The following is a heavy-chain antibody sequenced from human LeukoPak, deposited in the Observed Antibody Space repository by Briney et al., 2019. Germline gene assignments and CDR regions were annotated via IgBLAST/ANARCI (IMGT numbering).Heavy chain of an antibody. CDR3: ARGKLPAYCGGDCYSGAGNWFDP. J-gene: IGHJ5*02. V-gene: IGHV4-34*01. CDR2: LNHSGST. D-gene: IGHD2-21*02. CDR1: GGSFSGYY. Sequence: SETLSLTCAVYGGSFSGYYWSWIRKPPGKGLEWIGELNHSGSTNYNPSLKSRVTISVDTSKNQFSLKLSSVTAADTAVYYCARGKLPAYCGGDCYSGAGNWFDPWGQGTLVTVSS.